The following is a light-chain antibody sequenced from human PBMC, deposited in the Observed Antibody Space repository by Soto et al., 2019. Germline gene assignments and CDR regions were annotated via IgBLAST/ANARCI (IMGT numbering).Light chain of an antibody. CDR3: IHYYTWQWT. CDR1: RSVNSN. Sequence: ETVMTQSPPTLSVSPGESATLSCRASRSVNSNLAWYQQKVGQAPRVLIYGASTRATGVPARFSGSGSGTEFILAVCSLQSEDFAFYYCIHYYTWQWTFGQGTKVEIK. V-gene: IGKV3-15*01. J-gene: IGKJ1*01. CDR2: GAS.